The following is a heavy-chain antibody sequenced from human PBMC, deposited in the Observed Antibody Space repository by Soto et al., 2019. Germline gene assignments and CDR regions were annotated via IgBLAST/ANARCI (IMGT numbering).Heavy chain of an antibody. CDR3: ARLFQYSSYAGGFDY. Sequence: PSETLSLTCTVSGGSISSSSYYWGWIRQPPGKGLEWIGSIYYSGSTYYNPSLKSRVTISVDTSKNQFSLKLSSVTAADTAVYYCARLFQYSSYAGGFDYWGQGTLVTVSS. J-gene: IGHJ4*02. V-gene: IGHV4-39*01. CDR2: IYYSGST. D-gene: IGHD6-6*01. CDR1: GGSISSSSYY.